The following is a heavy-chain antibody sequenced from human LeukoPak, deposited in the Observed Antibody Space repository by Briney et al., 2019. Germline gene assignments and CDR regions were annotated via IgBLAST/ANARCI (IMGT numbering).Heavy chain of an antibody. CDR3: ARDFLTPYNWNDEAYFDY. Sequence: ASVKVSCKASGYTFTSYGISWVRRAPGQGLEWMGWISAYNGNTKYAQKLQGRVTMTTDTSTSTTYMELRSLRSDDTAVYYCARDFLTPYNWNDEAYFDYWGQGTLVTVSS. J-gene: IGHJ4*02. CDR2: ISAYNGNT. V-gene: IGHV1-18*01. CDR1: GYTFTSYG. D-gene: IGHD1-20*01.